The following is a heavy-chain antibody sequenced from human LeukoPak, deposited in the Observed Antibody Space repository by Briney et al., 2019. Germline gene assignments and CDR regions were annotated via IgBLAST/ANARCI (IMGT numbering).Heavy chain of an antibody. Sequence: GGSLSLFHAADSFSSAMLSTDSARQAPGKGLEWVSSISSSSTYIYYADSVKGRFTISRDNTTHSLYLQMNSLRAEDTAVSYCARLYKILTRMLADYYYPWDVWGQGTTVTVSS. CDR3: ARLYKILTRMLADYYYPWDV. CDR2: ISSSSTYI. V-gene: IGHV3-21*01. D-gene: IGHD3-9*01. J-gene: IGHJ6*02. CDR1: SFSSAMLS.